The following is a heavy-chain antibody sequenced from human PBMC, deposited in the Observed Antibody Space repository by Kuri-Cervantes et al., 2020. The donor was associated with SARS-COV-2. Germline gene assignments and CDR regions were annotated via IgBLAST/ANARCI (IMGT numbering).Heavy chain of an antibody. CDR3: ARDNLLYGDYGRYNWFDP. Sequence: ASVKVSCKASGYTFTGYYMHWVRQAPGQGLEWMGWINPNSGGTNYAQKFQGRVTMTRDTSISTAYMELSGLRSDDTAVYYCARDNLLYGDYGRYNWFDPWGQGTLVTVSS. V-gene: IGHV1-2*02. CDR2: INPNSGGT. D-gene: IGHD4-17*01. CDR1: GYTFTGYY. J-gene: IGHJ5*02.